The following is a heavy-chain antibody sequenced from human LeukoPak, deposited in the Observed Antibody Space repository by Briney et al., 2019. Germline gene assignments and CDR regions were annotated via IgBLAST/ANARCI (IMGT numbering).Heavy chain of an antibody. V-gene: IGHV3-23*01. CDR1: GFTFSSYA. CDR3: AKEGGYDILTGHSTDY. CDR2: IGGSGGTT. Sequence: GGSLRLSCAASGFTFSSYAMGWVRQAPGEGLEWVSGIGGSGGTTFYADSVKGRFTISRDNSKNTLYLQMNSLRAEDTAVYYCAKEGGYDILTGHSTDYWGQGTLVTVSS. J-gene: IGHJ4*02. D-gene: IGHD3-9*01.